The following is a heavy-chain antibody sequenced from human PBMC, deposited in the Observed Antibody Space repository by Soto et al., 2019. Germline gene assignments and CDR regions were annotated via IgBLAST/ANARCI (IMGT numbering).Heavy chain of an antibody. V-gene: IGHV3-30*02. J-gene: IGHJ4*02. CDR3: ATKKIDDFDY. CDR2: IRNDGTVR. CDR1: GFTFRNHD. Sequence: QPGGSLRLSCAASGFTFRNHDMHWVRQAPGKGLEWLATIRNDGTVRNYADVAKGRFTISRDNSKSKLYLDVSTLRPEDTAVYYCATKKIDDFDYWGQGTLVTVSS.